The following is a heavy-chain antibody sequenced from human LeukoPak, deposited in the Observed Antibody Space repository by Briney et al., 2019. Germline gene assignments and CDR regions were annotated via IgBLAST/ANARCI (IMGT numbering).Heavy chain of an antibody. V-gene: IGHV3-48*03. CDR1: GFTFSSYE. Sequence: GGSLRLSCAASGFTFSSYELNWVRQAPGKGLEWVSYITSTGNTIYYADSVKGRFTISRDNAKNSLYLQMNSLRAEDTAVYYCASPPYYYDSSGYLHYWGQGTLVTVSS. D-gene: IGHD3-22*01. J-gene: IGHJ4*02. CDR2: ITSTGNTI. CDR3: ASPPYYYDSSGYLHY.